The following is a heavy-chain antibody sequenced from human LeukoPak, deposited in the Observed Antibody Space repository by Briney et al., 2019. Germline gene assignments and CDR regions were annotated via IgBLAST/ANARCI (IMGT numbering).Heavy chain of an antibody. CDR2: ITGSGAST. D-gene: IGHD3-10*01. Sequence: GGSLILSCAASGFTFISYAMSWVRQAPGKGLEWVSTITGSGASTYYADFVKGRFTISRDNSKNTLYLQMDSLRAEDMAAYYCAKWGFTYGPGYFDYWGQGTLVTVSS. J-gene: IGHJ4*02. V-gene: IGHV3-23*01. CDR3: AKWGFTYGPGYFDY. CDR1: GFTFISYA.